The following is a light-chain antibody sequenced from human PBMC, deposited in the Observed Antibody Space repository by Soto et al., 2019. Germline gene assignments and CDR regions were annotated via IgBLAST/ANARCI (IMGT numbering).Light chain of an antibody. CDR3: CSYGSGSTLDV. V-gene: IGLV2-14*03. J-gene: IGLJ1*01. CDR2: DVS. CDR1: RSHVGGYNS. Sequence: QPSSLSGSRVPSSTISWSAPRSHVGGYNSVSWYQQHPGKAPKVIIFDVSSRPSGVSSRFSGSKSGNTASLTISGLQAEDEADYYCCSYGSGSTLDVFGAGAKVTVL.